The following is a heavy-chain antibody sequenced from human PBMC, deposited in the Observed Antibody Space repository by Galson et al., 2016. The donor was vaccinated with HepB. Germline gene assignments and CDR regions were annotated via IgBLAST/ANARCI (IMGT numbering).Heavy chain of an antibody. CDR1: GFTFSDYA. Sequence: SLRLSCAASGFTFSDYAMTWVRQAPGKGLEWVSSISGSGSGTYIGDSVKGRFDVSRDNAKNTLFLLMKNLRAEDTALYYCARVSRPGISAPRYGMDVWGRWTTVTVSS. V-gene: IGHV3-23*01. CDR2: ISGSGSGT. J-gene: IGHJ6*04. D-gene: IGHD6-13*01. CDR3: ARVSRPGISAPRYGMDV.